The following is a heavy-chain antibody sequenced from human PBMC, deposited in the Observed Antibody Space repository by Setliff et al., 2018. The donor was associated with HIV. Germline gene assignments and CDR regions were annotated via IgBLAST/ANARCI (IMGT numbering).Heavy chain of an antibody. CDR2: IYYSGST. D-gene: IGHD6-6*01. Sequence: SETLSLTCTVSGGSISSSSYYWGWIRQPPGKGLEWIGSIYYSGSTYYNPSLKSRVTISVDTSKNQFSLKLSSVTAADTAVYYCARGRRSSSNWFDPWGQGTLVTAPQ. J-gene: IGHJ5*02. CDR1: GGSISSSSYY. V-gene: IGHV4-39*01. CDR3: ARGRRSSSNWFDP.